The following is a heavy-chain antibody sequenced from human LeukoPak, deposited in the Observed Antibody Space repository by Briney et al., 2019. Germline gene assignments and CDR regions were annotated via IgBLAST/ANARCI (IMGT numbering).Heavy chain of an antibody. CDR1: GGSFSGYY. CDR3: AREVNDYVWGSYRHGDY. V-gene: IGHV4-34*01. D-gene: IGHD3-16*02. J-gene: IGHJ4*02. CDR2: INHSGST. Sequence: SETLSLTCAVYGGSFSGYYWSWIRQPPGKGLEWIGEINHSGSTNYNPSLKSRVTISVDASKNQFSLKLSSVTAADAAVYYCAREVNDYVWGSYRHGDYWRQGTLVTVSS.